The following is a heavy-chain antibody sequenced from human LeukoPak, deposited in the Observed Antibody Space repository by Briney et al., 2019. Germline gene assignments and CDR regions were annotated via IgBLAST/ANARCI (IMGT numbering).Heavy chain of an antibody. CDR2: IIPILGIA. V-gene: IGHV1-69*04. CDR1: GGTFSSYA. CDR3: ARSQWVTHFDY. J-gene: IGHJ4*02. D-gene: IGHD1-26*01. Sequence: SVKVSCKASGGTFSSYAISWVRQAPGQGLEWMGRIIPILGIANYAQKFQGRVTITADKSTSTAYMELSSLRSEDTAVYYCARSQWVTHFDYWGQGTLVTVPS.